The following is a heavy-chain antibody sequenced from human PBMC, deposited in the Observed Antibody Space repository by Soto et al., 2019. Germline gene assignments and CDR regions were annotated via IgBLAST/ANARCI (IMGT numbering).Heavy chain of an antibody. V-gene: IGHV3-23*01. D-gene: IGHD2-8*02. Sequence: XGSLILSCSAAGFTFSSYAMSWVRQAPGKGLEWVSAISGSGGSTYYADSVKGRFTISRDNSKNTLYLQMNSLRAEDTAVYYCASTDAAGLYYFDYWGQGTLVTVSS. CDR2: ISGSGGST. CDR3: ASTDAAGLYYFDY. J-gene: IGHJ4*02. CDR1: GFTFSSYA.